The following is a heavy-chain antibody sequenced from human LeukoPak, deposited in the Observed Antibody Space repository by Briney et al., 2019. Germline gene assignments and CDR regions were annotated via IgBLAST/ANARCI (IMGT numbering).Heavy chain of an antibody. J-gene: IGHJ4*02. CDR1: GFTFSSYE. D-gene: IGHD3-3*01. V-gene: IGHV3-48*03. CDR3: ARDEISGGIDY. CDR2: ISSTGRST. Sequence: GGSLRLSCATSGFTFSSYEMNWVRQAPGKGLEFVSYISSTGRSTYYADSLKGRFTISRDNAKNSVYLQMNRLRDEDTAVYYCARDEISGGIDYWGQGTLVTVSS.